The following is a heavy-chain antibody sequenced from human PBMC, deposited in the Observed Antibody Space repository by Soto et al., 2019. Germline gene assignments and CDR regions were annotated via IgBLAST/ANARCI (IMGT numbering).Heavy chain of an antibody. D-gene: IGHD2-15*01. CDR1: GFTFSSYS. V-gene: IGHV3-48*04. CDR3: ARRDCSGGSCYPGPSFDY. J-gene: IGHJ4*02. CDR2: ISSSSNSI. Sequence: PGGSLRLSCAASGFTFSSYSMNWVRQAPGSGPEWVSYISSSSNSIYYADSVKGRFTISRDNAKNSLYLQMNSLRAEDTAVYYCARRDCSGGSCYPGPSFDYWGQGTLVTVSS.